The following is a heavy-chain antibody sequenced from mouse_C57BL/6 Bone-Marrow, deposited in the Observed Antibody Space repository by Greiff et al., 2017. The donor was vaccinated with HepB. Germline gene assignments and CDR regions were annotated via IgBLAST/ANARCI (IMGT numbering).Heavy chain of an antibody. CDR1: GFTFSSYG. Sequence: EVMLVESGGDLVKPGGSLKLSCAASGFTFSSYGMSWVRQTPDKRLEWVATISSGGSYTYYPDSVKGRFTISRDNAKNTLYRQMSSLKSEDTAMYYCARQITTVVAFDYWGQGTTLTVSS. CDR2: ISSGGSYT. CDR3: ARQITTVVAFDY. D-gene: IGHD1-1*01. V-gene: IGHV5-6*01. J-gene: IGHJ2*01.